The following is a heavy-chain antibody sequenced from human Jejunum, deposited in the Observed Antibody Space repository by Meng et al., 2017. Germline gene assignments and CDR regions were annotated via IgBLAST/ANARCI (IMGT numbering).Heavy chain of an antibody. V-gene: IGHV4-59*01. D-gene: IGHD4-11*01. CDR3: ARGSTGNYDD. J-gene: IGHJ4*02. Sequence: QLQGSGPGLVKPSETLSLTCTVSGGSISGSYWSWIRQSPGKGLQWIGYIYSSGGTDYNPSLRSRVSMSVDTSRNQFSLELNSVTSADTAVYHCARGSTGNYDDWGQGTLVTVSS. CDR2: IYSSGGT. CDR1: GGSISGSY.